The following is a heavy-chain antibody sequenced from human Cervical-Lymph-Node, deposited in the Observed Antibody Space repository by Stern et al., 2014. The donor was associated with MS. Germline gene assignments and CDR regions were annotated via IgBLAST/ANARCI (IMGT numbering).Heavy chain of an antibody. J-gene: IGHJ4*02. Sequence: VQLVESGAEVKKPGASVKVSCKASGYIFSGYYIHWVRQAPGQGLEWMGRINPNSGGTNYAQKFQGSVTMTRDTSISTAYMELSRLTSDDTAVYYCARGRMLFDYWGQGTLVTVSP. CDR3: ARGRMLFDY. V-gene: IGHV1-2*06. D-gene: IGHD3-10*02. CDR1: GYIFSGYY. CDR2: INPNSGGT.